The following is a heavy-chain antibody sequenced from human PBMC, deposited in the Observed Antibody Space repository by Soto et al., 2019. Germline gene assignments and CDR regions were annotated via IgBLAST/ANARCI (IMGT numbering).Heavy chain of an antibody. CDR1: GFTFCSYG. Sequence: GGSLRLSCAASGFTFCSYGMHWVRQAPGKGLEWVAVIWYDGSNKYYADSVKGRFTISRDNSKNTLYLQMNSLRAEDTAVYYCAREDFGVVTDNWFDPWGQGTLVTVSS. V-gene: IGHV3-33*01. D-gene: IGHD3-3*01. J-gene: IGHJ5*02. CDR2: IWYDGSNK. CDR3: AREDFGVVTDNWFDP.